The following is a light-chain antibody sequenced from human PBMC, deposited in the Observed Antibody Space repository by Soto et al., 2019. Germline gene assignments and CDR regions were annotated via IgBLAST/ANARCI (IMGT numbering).Light chain of an antibody. CDR2: EGN. J-gene: IGLJ3*02. V-gene: IGLV2-23*01. Sequence: QSALTQPASVSGSPGQSVTISCTGTSTDVGGYNLVSWYQQDPGKAPKLMIYEGNKRPSGVSDRFSGSRSGNAASLTISGLQAEDEADYYCCSYAGTSTWVFGGGTKVTVL. CDR1: STDVGGYNL. CDR3: CSYAGTSTWV.